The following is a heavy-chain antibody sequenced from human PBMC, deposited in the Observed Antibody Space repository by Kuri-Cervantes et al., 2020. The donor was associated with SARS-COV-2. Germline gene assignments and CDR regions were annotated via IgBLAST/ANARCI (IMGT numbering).Heavy chain of an antibody. J-gene: IGHJ4*02. CDR1: GFTFSSYS. CDR3: ARAGYSYGYVGY. CDR2: ISGSGGST. D-gene: IGHD5-18*01. V-gene: IGHV3-48*02. Sequence: GESLKISCAASGFTFSSYSMNWVRQAPGKGLEWVSAISGSGGSTYYADSVKGRFTISRDNAKNSLCLQMNSLRDEDTAVYYCARAGYSYGYVGYWGQGTLVTVSS.